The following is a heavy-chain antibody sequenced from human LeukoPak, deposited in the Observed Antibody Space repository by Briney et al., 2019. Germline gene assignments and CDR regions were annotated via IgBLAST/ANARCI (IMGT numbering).Heavy chain of an antibody. CDR2: INPNSGGT. D-gene: IGHD2-2*01. CDR1: GYTFTGYY. CDR3: ARRVVPTAFSWFDP. V-gene: IGHV1-2*02. Sequence: ASVKVSCKTSGYTFTGYYMYWVRQAPGQGLEWMGWINPNSGGTNYAQKFQGRVTMTRDTSISTVYMELSSLRSGDTAVYFCARRVVPTAFSWFDPWGQGTLVTVSP. J-gene: IGHJ5*02.